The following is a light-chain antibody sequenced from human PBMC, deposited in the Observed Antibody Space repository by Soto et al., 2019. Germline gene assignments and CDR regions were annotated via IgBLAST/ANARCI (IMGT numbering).Light chain of an antibody. V-gene: IGLV1-40*01. J-gene: IGLJ2*01. CDR2: GNN. CDR1: SSNIGAGYD. CDR3: QSYDSSLSGSRV. Sequence: QSVLTQPPSVSGAPGQRVTISCTGSSSNIGAGYDVHWYQQLPGTAPKLLIYGNNNRPSGVPDRFSGSKSGTSASLAITGLQAEDEPDYYCQSYDSSLSGSRVFGGGTKLTVL.